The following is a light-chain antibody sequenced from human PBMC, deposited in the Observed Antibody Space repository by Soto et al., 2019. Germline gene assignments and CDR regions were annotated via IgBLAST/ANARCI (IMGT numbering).Light chain of an antibody. V-gene: IGKV3-20*01. J-gene: IGKJ5*01. CDR2: GIS. Sequence: IVLTQSPGTLSLSPGERATLSCRASQSVSSSYLAWYQQKPGQAPRLLIYGISNRATGIPDRFSGSGSGTDFSLTISRLEPEDFAMYYCQQYGSSPPTFGQGTRLEIK. CDR3: QQYGSSPPT. CDR1: QSVSSSY.